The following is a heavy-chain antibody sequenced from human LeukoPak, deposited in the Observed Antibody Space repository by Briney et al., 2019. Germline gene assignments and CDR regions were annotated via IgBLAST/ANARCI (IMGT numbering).Heavy chain of an antibody. CDR3: ARDDYVFGRGTTSGRDV. CDR1: GYTFTSYA. D-gene: IGHD3-16*01. Sequence: GASVKVSCKASGYTFTSYAMHLVRQAPGQRLEWMGWINAGNGNTKYSQKFQGRVTITRDTSASTAYMELSSLRSEDTAVYYCARDDYVFGRGTTSGRDVWGKGTTATVS. CDR2: INAGNGNT. V-gene: IGHV1-3*01. J-gene: IGHJ6*04.